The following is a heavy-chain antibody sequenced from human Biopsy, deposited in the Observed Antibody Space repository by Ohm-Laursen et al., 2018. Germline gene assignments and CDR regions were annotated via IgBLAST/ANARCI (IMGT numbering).Heavy chain of an antibody. J-gene: IGHJ4*02. CDR1: SGCIKSFY. Sequence: SHTLSFTCTVSSGCIKSFYWNWIPQSPGKGLEWIGFIYYTGHTNYNPSLKSRATISVDTSKNQFFLKVISVTAADTAEYYCARLTGDPSYWGQGILVTVSS. V-gene: IGHV4-59*07. CDR2: IYYTGHT. D-gene: IGHD7-27*01. CDR3: ARLTGDPSY.